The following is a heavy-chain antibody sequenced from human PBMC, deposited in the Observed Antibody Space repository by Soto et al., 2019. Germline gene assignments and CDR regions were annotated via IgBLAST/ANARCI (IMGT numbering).Heavy chain of an antibody. CDR1: GFTFSTYS. D-gene: IGHD2-2*02. CDR3: AREYTAWPLAYGLDV. Sequence: GSLRLSCVGSGFTFSTYSINWVRQAPGKGLEWVSSISSRSDIYYADSVKGRSTISRDNAKNSVSLQMNSLRAEDTAVYYCAREYTAWPLAYGLDVWGQGTTVTVSS. V-gene: IGHV3-21*01. J-gene: IGHJ6*02. CDR2: ISSRSDI.